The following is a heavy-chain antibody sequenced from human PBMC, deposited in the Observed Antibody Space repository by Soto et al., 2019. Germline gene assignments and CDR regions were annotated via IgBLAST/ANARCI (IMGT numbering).Heavy chain of an antibody. J-gene: IGHJ4*02. V-gene: IGHV1-69*01. Sequence: QVQLVQSGAEVKKPGSSVKVTCKASGAIFSSNAISWVRQAPGQGLEWMGGILPIFGRTNYAQKFQGRVTITADESTRTAYMELSSLKSEDTAVYYCATGGRGYSYAPRFSFEYGGQGTLVTVSS. D-gene: IGHD5-18*01. CDR3: ATGGRGYSYAPRFSFEY. CDR2: ILPIFGRT. CDR1: GAIFSSNA.